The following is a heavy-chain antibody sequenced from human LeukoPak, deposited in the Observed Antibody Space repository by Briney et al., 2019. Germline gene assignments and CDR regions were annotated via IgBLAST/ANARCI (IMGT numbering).Heavy chain of an antibody. Sequence: GGSLRLSCAAFGFTFSFYTMHWVRQAPGKGLESVSAISTNGDTTYYLNSVKDRFTISRDNSKNTLYLQMGSLRVEDMAVYYCAREVDGGFDPWGQGTLVTVSS. CDR1: GFTFSFYT. CDR2: ISTNGDTT. J-gene: IGHJ5*02. V-gene: IGHV3-64*01. CDR3: AREVDGGFDP. D-gene: IGHD3-16*01.